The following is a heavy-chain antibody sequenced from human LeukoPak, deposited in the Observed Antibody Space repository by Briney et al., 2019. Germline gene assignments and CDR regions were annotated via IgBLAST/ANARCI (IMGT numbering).Heavy chain of an antibody. Sequence: GTSLRLSCAASGFIFSHYGMHWVRQAPGKGLEWVAVIWSDGTNRYYADSVKGRFSINRDDSQKRVFLQMGSLRAEDTAVYYCARDAQRGFDYSNSLQYWGQGALVTVSS. V-gene: IGHV3-33*01. CDR1: GFIFSHYG. D-gene: IGHD4-11*01. CDR3: ARDAQRGFDYSNSLQY. J-gene: IGHJ4*02. CDR2: IWSDGTNR.